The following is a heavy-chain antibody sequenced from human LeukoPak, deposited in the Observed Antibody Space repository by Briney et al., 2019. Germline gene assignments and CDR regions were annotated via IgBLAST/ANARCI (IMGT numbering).Heavy chain of an antibody. V-gene: IGHV3-7*04. CDR1: GFTLCRYW. Sequence: GGSVRLSCAASGFTLCRYWMSWLRQAPGEGVEGVANIKHDGGEKYYVDSVKGRFTIYRDNAKNSLYLQMNSLKGEDTAVYDCARDRDYYNYFEYWGQGTLVTVSS. CDR2: IKHDGGEK. CDR3: ARDRDYYNYFEY. D-gene: IGHD3-10*01. J-gene: IGHJ4*02.